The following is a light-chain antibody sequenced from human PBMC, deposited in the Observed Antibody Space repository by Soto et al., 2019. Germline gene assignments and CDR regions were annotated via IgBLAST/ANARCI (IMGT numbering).Light chain of an antibody. CDR1: QSVSSN. V-gene: IGKV3-15*01. Sequence: EIVLTQSPGTLSLSPGERATLSCRASQSVSSNYLAWYQQKPGQAPRLLFYRASTRATGIPASFSGSGSGTEFTLTISSLQSEDFAVYYCQQYNNWPRTFGQGTKVDIK. J-gene: IGKJ1*01. CDR2: RAS. CDR3: QQYNNWPRT.